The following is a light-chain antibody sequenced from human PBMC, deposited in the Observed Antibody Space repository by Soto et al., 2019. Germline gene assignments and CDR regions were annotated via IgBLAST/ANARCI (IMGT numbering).Light chain of an antibody. Sequence: DIQMTQSPSTLSASVGDRVTITCRASQRVRSWLAWYQQTPGKAPKLLIYDASSLQSGVPSRFSDSGSETEFTLTISSLQPEDFATYYCQQYYSYYTFGQGTKLEIK. CDR1: QRVRSW. V-gene: IGKV1-5*01. J-gene: IGKJ2*01. CDR2: DAS. CDR3: QQYYSYYT.